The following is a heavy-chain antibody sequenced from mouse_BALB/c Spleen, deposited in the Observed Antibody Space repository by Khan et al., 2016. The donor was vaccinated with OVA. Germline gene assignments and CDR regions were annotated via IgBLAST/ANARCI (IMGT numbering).Heavy chain of an antibody. Sequence: QVQLQQPGAELARPGASVKLSCKASGYTFTDYYINWVKQRTGQGLEWIGEIYPGSGNTYYNEKFKDKATLTADKSSTTAYMQLSSLTSEDSAVYFCAIRNYFGYTFAYWGQGTLVTVSA. CDR1: GYTFTDYY. D-gene: IGHD1-2*01. CDR3: AIRNYFGYTFAY. CDR2: IYPGSGNT. J-gene: IGHJ3*01. V-gene: IGHV1-77*01.